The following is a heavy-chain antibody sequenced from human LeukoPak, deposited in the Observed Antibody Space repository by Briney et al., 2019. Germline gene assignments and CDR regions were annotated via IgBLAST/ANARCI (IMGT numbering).Heavy chain of an antibody. V-gene: IGHV1-2*02. Sequence: GASVTVSCTASGYTFTVYYMHWVRQAPGQGLEWMGWINPNSGGTNYAQKFQGRVTMTRDTSISTAYMELSRLRSDDTDVYYCARGGYYDSSGQDYWGQGTLVTVSS. J-gene: IGHJ4*02. CDR3: ARGGYYDSSGQDY. CDR1: GYTFTVYY. CDR2: INPNSGGT. D-gene: IGHD3-22*01.